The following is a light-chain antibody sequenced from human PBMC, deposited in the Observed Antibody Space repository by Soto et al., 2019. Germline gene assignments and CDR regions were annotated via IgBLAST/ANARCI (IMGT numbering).Light chain of an antibody. CDR2: ASS. CDR3: QQLNSYPLT. Sequence: IQLTQSPSSLSASVGDRVTITCRASQGISSYLAWYQQKPGKAPKLLIYASSTLQSGVPSRFSGSGSGTDFTLPISSLQTEDFATYYCQQLNSYPLTFGGGTKVEIK. J-gene: IGKJ4*01. CDR1: QGISSY. V-gene: IGKV1-9*01.